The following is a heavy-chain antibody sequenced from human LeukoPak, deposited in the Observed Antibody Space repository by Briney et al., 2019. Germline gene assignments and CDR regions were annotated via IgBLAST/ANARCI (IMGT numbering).Heavy chain of an antibody. Sequence: GGSLRLSCAASGFTCSGYEMNWVRPAPGKGLEWGSYICSSGSTIYYADSVKGRFTISRDTVKNSLYLQMNSLRAEDTAVCYFAALGMTIIEGVWGKGTTVTISS. CDR3: AALGMTIIEGV. CDR1: GFTCSGYE. CDR2: ICSSGSTI. J-gene: IGHJ6*04. V-gene: IGHV3-48*03. D-gene: IGHD3-9*01.